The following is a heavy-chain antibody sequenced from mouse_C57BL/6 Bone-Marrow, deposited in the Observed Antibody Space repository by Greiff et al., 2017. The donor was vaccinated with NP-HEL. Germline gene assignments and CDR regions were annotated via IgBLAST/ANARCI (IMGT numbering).Heavy chain of an antibody. CDR1: AYTFTNYW. Sequence: QVQLQQSGAELVRPGTSVKMSCKASAYTFTNYWIGWVKQRPGHGLEWIGDIYPGGGYTNYNEKFKGKATLTADKSSSTAYMQFSSLTSEDSAIYYCARWDPSRGSRGYWCFDVWGTGTTVTVSS. J-gene: IGHJ1*03. CDR2: IYPGGGYT. D-gene: IGHD1-1*01. CDR3: ARWDPSRGSRGYWCFDV. V-gene: IGHV1-63*01.